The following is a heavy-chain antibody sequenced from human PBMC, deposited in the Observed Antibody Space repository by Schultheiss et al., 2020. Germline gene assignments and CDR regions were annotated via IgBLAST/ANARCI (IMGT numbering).Heavy chain of an antibody. Sequence: ASVKVSCKASGYTFTGYYMHWVRQAPGQGLEWMGRIDPNSGVTDYARKFQGRVTMTTDTSTSTAYMELRSLRSDDTAVYYCAKGRSTVLDWFDPWGQGTLGTVAA. CDR1: GYTFTGYY. D-gene: IGHD4/OR15-4a*01. CDR2: IDPNSGVT. CDR3: AKGRSTVLDWFDP. V-gene: IGHV1-2*06. J-gene: IGHJ5*02.